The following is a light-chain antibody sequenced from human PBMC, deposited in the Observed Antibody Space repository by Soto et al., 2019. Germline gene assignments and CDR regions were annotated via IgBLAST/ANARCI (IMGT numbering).Light chain of an antibody. CDR2: DVS. CDR3: QQYNSYPWT. V-gene: IGKV1-5*01. J-gene: IGKJ1*01. CDR1: ESISSW. Sequence: DIQMAQSTSTLSASIRDRVVITCRASESISSWLAWYQQKPGKAPKLLIYDVSSLESGVPSRFSGSGSGTEFTLTISNLQPDDFANYYCQQYNSYPWTFGQGNKVEIK.